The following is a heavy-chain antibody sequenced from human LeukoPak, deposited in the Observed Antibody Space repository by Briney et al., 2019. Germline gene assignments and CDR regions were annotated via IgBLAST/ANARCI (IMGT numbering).Heavy chain of an antibody. J-gene: IGHJ4*02. CDR1: GGSIITYY. V-gene: IGHV4-59*01. D-gene: IGHD3-22*01. CDR2: IYYSGST. CDR3: ARGDYDSSGYYVSYFDY. Sequence: SETLSLTCTVSGGSIITYYWSWIRQPPGKGLEWIGYIYYSGSTNYNPSLKSRVTISVDTSKNQFSLKLSSVTAADTAVYYCARGDYDSSGYYVSYFDYWGQGTLVTVSS.